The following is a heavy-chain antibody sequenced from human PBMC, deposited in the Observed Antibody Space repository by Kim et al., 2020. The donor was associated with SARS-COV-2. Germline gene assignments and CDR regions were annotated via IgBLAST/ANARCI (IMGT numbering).Heavy chain of an antibody. Sequence: IYYADSVKGRFTISRDNAKNSLYLQMNSLRAEDTAVYYCARDPGGSYFDYWGQGTLVTVSS. CDR3: ARDPGGSYFDY. D-gene: IGHD1-26*01. J-gene: IGHJ4*02. V-gene: IGHV3-21*01. CDR2: I.